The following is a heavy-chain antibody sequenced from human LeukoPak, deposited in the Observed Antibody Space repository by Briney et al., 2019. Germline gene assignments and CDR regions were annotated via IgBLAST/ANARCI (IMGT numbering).Heavy chain of an antibody. Sequence: SETLSLTCAVYGGSFSGYYWSWIRQPPGKGLEWIGQINHSGSTNYDPSVKSRVTISVDTSKNQFSLKLSSVTAADTAVYYCARVVAVAGTNRPYNWFDPWGQGTLVTVSS. CDR3: ARVVAVAGTNRPYNWFDP. CDR1: GGSFSGYY. CDR2: INHSGST. V-gene: IGHV4-34*01. D-gene: IGHD6-19*01. J-gene: IGHJ5*02.